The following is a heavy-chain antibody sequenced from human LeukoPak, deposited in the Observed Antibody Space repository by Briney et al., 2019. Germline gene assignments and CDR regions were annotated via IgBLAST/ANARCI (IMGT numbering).Heavy chain of an antibody. V-gene: IGHV3-21*01. J-gene: IGHJ6*03. CDR3: VTALGPSPGWYYYMDV. CDR2: ISSSSSYI. CDR1: GLTLSYHS. D-gene: IGHD2-15*01. Sequence: GGSLRLSCAAPGLTLSYHSMNWVRQAPGKGLEWASFISSSSSYIYYTDSVKGRFTISRDNAKNSLHLQMNSLRAEDTAVYYCVTALGPSPGWYYYMDVWGKGTTVTVSS.